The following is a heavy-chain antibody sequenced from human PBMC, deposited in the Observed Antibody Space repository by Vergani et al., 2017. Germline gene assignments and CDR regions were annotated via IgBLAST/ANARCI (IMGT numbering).Heavy chain of an antibody. D-gene: IGHD2-15*01. CDR2: TRYDGIVE. CDR3: ATAGAAYCRGASCYDFFEY. V-gene: IGHV3-30*02. Sequence: VQLVESGGGLVPPGRSLRLSCAASGFSFGDYAMTWVRQAPGKGLEWVAFTRYDGIVEYYGDSVRGRFTISRDNSKNTLYLQMNRLRPEDTAVYYCATAGAAYCRGASCYDFFEYWGQGTLVTVAS. CDR1: GFSFGDYA. J-gene: IGHJ4*02.